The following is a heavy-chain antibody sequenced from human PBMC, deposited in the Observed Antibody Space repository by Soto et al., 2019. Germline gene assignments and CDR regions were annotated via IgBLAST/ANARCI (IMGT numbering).Heavy chain of an antibody. V-gene: IGHV4-34*01. CDR2: INHSGST. CDR3: ARRITIFGVASTYYYYYGMDV. J-gene: IGHJ6*02. Sequence: PSETLSLTCAVYGGSFSGYYWSWIRQPPGKGLEWIGEINHSGSTNYNPSLKSRVTISVDTSKNQFSLKLSSVTAADTAVYYCARRITIFGVASTYYYYYGMDVWGQGTTVTVSS. D-gene: IGHD3-3*01. CDR1: GGSFSGYY.